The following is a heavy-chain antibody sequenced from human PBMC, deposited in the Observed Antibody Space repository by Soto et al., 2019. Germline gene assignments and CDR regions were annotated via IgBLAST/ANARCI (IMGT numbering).Heavy chain of an antibody. V-gene: IGHV3-48*02. Sequence: EVHLVESGGGFVQHGGSLRLSCAASGFTITNYNMNWVRQAPGKGLEWISYISSSGGTIYYADSVRGRFTISRDNAKNSLFLQMNSLRDEDTAVYYCADFYDIMISYCTGSDYWGQGTLVTVSS. J-gene: IGHJ4*02. CDR2: ISSSGGTI. CDR1: GFTITNYN. D-gene: IGHD3-9*01. CDR3: ADFYDIMISYCTGSDY.